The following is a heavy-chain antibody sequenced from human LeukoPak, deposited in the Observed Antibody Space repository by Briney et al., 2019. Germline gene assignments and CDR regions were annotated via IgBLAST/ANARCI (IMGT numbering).Heavy chain of an antibody. CDR2: MKSNRDGCTS. J-gene: IGHJ4*02. CDR1: GFTFSSNS. V-gene: IGHV3-15*01. CDR3: TTLSNDVLY. Sequence: PGGSLRLSCAASGFTFSSNSMTWVGQGPGKGREGGGRMKSNRDGCTSDYAAPVKGRFTISRDDSKNTLYLHMNGLRAEDTAVYYCTTLSNDVLYWGQGTLVTVS. D-gene: IGHD4-11*01.